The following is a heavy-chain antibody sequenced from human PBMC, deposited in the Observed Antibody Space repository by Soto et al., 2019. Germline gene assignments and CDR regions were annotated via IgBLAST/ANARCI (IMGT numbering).Heavy chain of an antibody. CDR2: INLGNGNT. CDR3: AREPLCGGRCYVNSFDP. Sequence: AAVKVSCKASGGTFSSYAISWVRQAPGQGLEWMGWINLGNGNTEYSQNFQDRFSITKDTYATTVYMELSSLKSDDTDVYFCAREPLCGGRCYVNSFDPWGQGNLVTVSS. V-gene: IGHV1-3*01. D-gene: IGHD2-15*01. J-gene: IGHJ5*02. CDR1: GGTFSSYA.